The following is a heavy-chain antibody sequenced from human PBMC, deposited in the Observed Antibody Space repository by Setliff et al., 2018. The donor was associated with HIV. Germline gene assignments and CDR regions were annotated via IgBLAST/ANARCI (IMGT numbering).Heavy chain of an antibody. CDR3: GRLETGPATSAYGPFNS. V-gene: IGHV4-39*02. D-gene: IGHD4-17*01. CDR1: DASISTSNFL. CDR2: SYYSSRT. Sequence: SETLSLTCTVSDASISTSNFLWGWIRQSPGTGLEWIGSSYYSSRTYYNPSLKNRVTISADTSKNHLALKLTSLTAADTAVYYCGRLETGPATSAYGPFNSWGQGKMVTVAS. J-gene: IGHJ4*02.